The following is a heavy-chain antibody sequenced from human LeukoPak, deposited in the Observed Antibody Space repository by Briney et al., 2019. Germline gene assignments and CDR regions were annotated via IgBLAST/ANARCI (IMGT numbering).Heavy chain of an antibody. CDR3: ASKRGPGGFDY. CDR2: IIPILGIA. CDR1: GGTFSSYA. V-gene: IGHV1-69*04. D-gene: IGHD3-16*01. Sequence: ASVKVSCKASGGTFSSYAISWVRQAPGQGLEWMGRIIPILGIASYAQKFQGRVTMTRDTSTSTVYMELSSLRSEDTAVYYCASKRGPGGFDYWGQGTLVTVSS. J-gene: IGHJ4*02.